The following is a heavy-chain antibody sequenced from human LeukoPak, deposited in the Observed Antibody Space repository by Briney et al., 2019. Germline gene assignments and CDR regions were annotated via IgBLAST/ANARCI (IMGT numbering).Heavy chain of an antibody. V-gene: IGHV4-59*02. CDR3: AIIAAAGTIFDY. J-gene: IGHJ4*02. Sequence: SETLSLTCTVSGGSVSSYYWSWIRQPPGKGLEWIGYIYYSGSTNYNPSLKSRVTISVDTSKNQFSLKLSSVTAADTAVYYCAIIAAAGTIFDYWGQGTLVTVSS. CDR1: GGSVSSYY. D-gene: IGHD6-13*01. CDR2: IYYSGST.